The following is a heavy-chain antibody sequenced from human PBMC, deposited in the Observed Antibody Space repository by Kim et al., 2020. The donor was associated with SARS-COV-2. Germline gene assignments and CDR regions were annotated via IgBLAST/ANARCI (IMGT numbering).Heavy chain of an antibody. Sequence: ASVKVSCKASGYTFTTYGISWVRQAPGQGLEWMGWVSPYNGDTNYAQKLQGRVTMTTDTSASTAYMEVRRLTSDDTAVYYCARILMGALDIWGQGTIITV. J-gene: IGHJ3*02. CDR3: ARILMGALDI. V-gene: IGHV1-18*04. CDR1: GYTFTTYG. CDR2: VSPYNGDT. D-gene: IGHD3-9*01.